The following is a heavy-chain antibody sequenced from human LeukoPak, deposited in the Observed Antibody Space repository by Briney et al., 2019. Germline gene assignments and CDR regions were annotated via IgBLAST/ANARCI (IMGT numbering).Heavy chain of an antibody. CDR3: ARGYSGYAY. CDR2: IKQDGSDK. V-gene: IGHV3-7*03. CDR1: GFTFTTFW. Sequence: GGSLRLSCAASGFTFTTFWMGWVRQAPGKGLEWVANIKQDGSDKYYVDSVKGRFTISRDNAKNSLYPQMNSLRAEDTALYYCARGYSGYAYWGQGTLVTVSS. J-gene: IGHJ4*02. D-gene: IGHD5-12*01.